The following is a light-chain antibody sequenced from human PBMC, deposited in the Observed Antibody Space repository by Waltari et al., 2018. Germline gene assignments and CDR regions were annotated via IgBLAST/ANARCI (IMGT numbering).Light chain of an antibody. CDR3: QQYKKYPLT. CDR2: KAS. V-gene: IGKV1-5*03. Sequence: DIQMTQSPSTLSASVGDRVTITCRATQSVNSWLAWYQQKPGKAPNLLIYKASSLESGVPSRFSGSGSGTEFTLTISSLQPDDFATYYCQQYKKYPLTFGGGTKVEIK. J-gene: IGKJ4*01. CDR1: QSVNSW.